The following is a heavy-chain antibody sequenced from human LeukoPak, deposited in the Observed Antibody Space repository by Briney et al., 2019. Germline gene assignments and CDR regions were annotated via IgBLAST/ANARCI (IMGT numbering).Heavy chain of an antibody. CDR2: TYYRSKWYN. D-gene: IGHD1-26*01. J-gene: IGHJ3*02. CDR1: GDSVSSNSAA. Sequence: SQTLSLTCAISGDSVSSNSAAWNWIRQPPSRGLEWLGRTYYRSKWYNDYAVSVKSRITINPDTSKNQFSLQLNSATPEDTAVYYCARVGGSHRVWSAFDIWGQGTMVTVSS. V-gene: IGHV6-1*01. CDR3: ARVGGSHRVWSAFDI.